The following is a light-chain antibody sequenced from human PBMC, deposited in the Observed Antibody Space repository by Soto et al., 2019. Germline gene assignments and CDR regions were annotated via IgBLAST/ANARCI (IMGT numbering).Light chain of an antibody. CDR1: SSDVGAYDY. CDR3: SSYTSSSTRV. Sequence: QSALTQPASVSGSPGQSITISCTGTSSDVGAYDYVSWYQQHPDKAPKLMIYEVSNRPSGVSNRFSGSKSVNTGTLTISGLQADDEADYYCSSYTSSSTRVFGTGAKVTVL. J-gene: IGLJ1*01. CDR2: EVS. V-gene: IGLV2-14*03.